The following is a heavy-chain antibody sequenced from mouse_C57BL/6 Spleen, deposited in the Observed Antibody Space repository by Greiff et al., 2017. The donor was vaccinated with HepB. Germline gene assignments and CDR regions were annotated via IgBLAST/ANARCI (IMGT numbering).Heavy chain of an antibody. CDR3: ARRFGSSWEAMDY. D-gene: IGHD1-1*01. J-gene: IGHJ4*01. CDR1: GFTFSSYA. CDR2: ISDGGSYT. Sequence: EVMLVESGGGLVKPGGSLKLSCAASGFTFSSYAMSWVRQTPEKRLEWVATISDGGSYTYYPDNVKGRFTISRDNAKNNLYLQMSHLKSEDTAMYYCARRFGSSWEAMDYWGQGTSVTVSS. V-gene: IGHV5-4*03.